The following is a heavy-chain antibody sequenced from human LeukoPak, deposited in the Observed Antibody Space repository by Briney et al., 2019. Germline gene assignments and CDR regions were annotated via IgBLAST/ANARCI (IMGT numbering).Heavy chain of an antibody. D-gene: IGHD4-11*01. CDR1: AFTFSDYT. CDR3: ARDSSGMTTDWFDP. CDR2: ISSSSSDI. J-gene: IGHJ5*02. Sequence: GGSLRLSCAASAFTFSDYTMNWVRQAPGKGLEWVSSISSSSSDIYYADSVKGRFTISRDNAKNSLYLQMNSLRAEDTAVYYCARDSSGMTTDWFDPWGQGTLVTVSS. V-gene: IGHV3-21*01.